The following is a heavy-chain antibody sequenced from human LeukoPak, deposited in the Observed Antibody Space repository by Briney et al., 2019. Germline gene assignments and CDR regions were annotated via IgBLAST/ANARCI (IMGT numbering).Heavy chain of an antibody. J-gene: IGHJ6*02. CDR1: GYTFTGYY. CDR3: ASAIVVVPAAPRGVYYYYYGMDV. V-gene: IGHV1-2*06. CDR2: INPNSGGT. D-gene: IGHD2-2*01. Sequence: GASVKVSCKASGYTFTGYYMHWVRQAPGQGLEWMGRINPNSGGTNYAQKFQGRVTMTGDTSISTAYMELSRLRSDDTAVYYCASAIVVVPAAPRGVYYYYYGMDVWGQGTTVTVSS.